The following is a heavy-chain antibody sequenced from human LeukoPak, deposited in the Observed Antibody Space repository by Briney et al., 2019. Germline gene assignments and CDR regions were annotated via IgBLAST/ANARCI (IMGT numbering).Heavy chain of an antibody. Sequence: PGGSLRLSCAASGFTFSSYAMSWVRQAPGKGLEWVSAISGSGGSTYYADSVKGRFTISRDNSKNTLCLQMNSLRAEDTAVYYCAKGRDYSSYNWFDPWGQGTLVTVSS. V-gene: IGHV3-23*01. CDR2: ISGSGGST. CDR3: AKGRDYSSYNWFDP. CDR1: GFTFSSYA. D-gene: IGHD4-11*01. J-gene: IGHJ5*02.